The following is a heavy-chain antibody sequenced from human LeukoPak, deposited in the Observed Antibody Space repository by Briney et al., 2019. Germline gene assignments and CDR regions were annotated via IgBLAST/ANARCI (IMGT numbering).Heavy chain of an antibody. V-gene: IGHV6-1*01. CDR2: TYYRSRWYN. D-gene: IGHD6-13*01. CDR3: ARHTAATGAADS. CDR1: GDSVSSNSAA. J-gene: IGHJ4*02. Sequence: QSLSLTCAISGDSVSSNSAAWNWYRQSPSRGLEWLGRTYYRSRWYNDYAVSVQSRLTVNPDTSKNEFSLQLNSVTPEDTAVYYCARHTAATGAADSWGQGTLVTVSS.